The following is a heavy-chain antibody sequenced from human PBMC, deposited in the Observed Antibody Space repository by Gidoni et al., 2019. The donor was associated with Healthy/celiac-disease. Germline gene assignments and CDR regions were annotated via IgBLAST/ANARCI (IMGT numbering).Heavy chain of an antibody. CDR3: ARRRSSRAARPLRIRGGSGYYGMDV. CDR2: MNPNSGNK. CDR1: GYTFTSYD. D-gene: IGHD6-6*01. Sequence: QVQLVQSGAEVKKPVASVKFSCKASGYTFTSYDLNCVRQATGQGLEWMGWMNPNSGNKGYAQKYQGRVTMTRNTSISRAYMELSSLRSEDTAVYYCARRRSSRAARPLRIRGGSGYYGMDVWGQGTTVTVSS. J-gene: IGHJ6*02. V-gene: IGHV1-8*01.